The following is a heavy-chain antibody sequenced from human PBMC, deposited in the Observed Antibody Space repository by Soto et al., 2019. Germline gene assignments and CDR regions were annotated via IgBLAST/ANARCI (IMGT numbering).Heavy chain of an antibody. CDR3: ARCVVHGGNSGGSGTDV. CDR2: MNPNSGNT. CDR1: GYTFTSYD. J-gene: IGHJ6*02. Sequence: ASVKVSCKASGYTFTSYDINRVRQANGQGLEWMGWMNPNSGNTGYAQKFQGRVTMTRNTSISTAYMELSSLRSEDTAVYYCARCVVHGGNSGGSGTDVWGQWTTVTVSS. D-gene: IGHD2-21*02. V-gene: IGHV1-8*01.